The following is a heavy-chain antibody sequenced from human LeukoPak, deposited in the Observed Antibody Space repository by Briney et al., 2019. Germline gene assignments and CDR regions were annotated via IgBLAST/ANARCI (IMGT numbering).Heavy chain of an antibody. V-gene: IGHV4-39*01. CDR3: AKHYMGSSCNRGLDY. CDR2: IYYSGYT. Sequence: SETLSLTCTVSGGSISSSTYYWGWIRQPPGKGLEWIGSIYYSGYTYYNPSLESRVTISVDTSKNQFSLKLSSVTAADTAIYYCAKHYMGSSCNRGLDYWGQGTLVTVSS. D-gene: IGHD3-10*01. J-gene: IGHJ4*02. CDR1: GGSISSSTYY.